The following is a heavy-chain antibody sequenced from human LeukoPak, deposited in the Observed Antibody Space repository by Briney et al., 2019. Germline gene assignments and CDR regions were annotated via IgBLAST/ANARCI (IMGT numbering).Heavy chain of an antibody. CDR3: ARHPRIPLAFDI. V-gene: IGHV4-59*08. Sequence: SETLSFTCTGSGVSSSSYYWSWIRQPPGKGLMWIGYIYYSGSTNYNPSLKSRVTISVDTSKNQFSLKLSSVTAADTAVEYCARHPRIPLAFDIWGQGTMVTVSS. CDR1: GVSSSSYY. CDR2: IYYSGST. D-gene: IGHD2-2*02. J-gene: IGHJ3*02.